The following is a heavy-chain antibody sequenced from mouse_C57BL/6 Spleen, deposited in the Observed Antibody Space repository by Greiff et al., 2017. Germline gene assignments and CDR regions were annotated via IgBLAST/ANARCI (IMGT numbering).Heavy chain of an antibody. J-gene: IGHJ4*01. CDR3: ACLITTVVATGAMDY. Sequence: VQLQQSGAELVKPGASVKLSCTASGFNIKDYYMHWVKQRTEQGLEWIGRIDPEDGETKYAPKFQGKATITADTSSNTAYLQLSSLTSADTAVYYWACLITTVVATGAMDYWGQGTSVTVSS. CDR2: IDPEDGET. D-gene: IGHD1-1*01. CDR1: GFNIKDYY. V-gene: IGHV14-2*01.